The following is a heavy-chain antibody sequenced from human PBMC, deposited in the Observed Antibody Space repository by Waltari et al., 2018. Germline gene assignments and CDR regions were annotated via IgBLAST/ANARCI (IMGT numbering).Heavy chain of an antibody. V-gene: IGHV1-69*05. D-gene: IGHD6-13*01. CDR3: ARTGAAGTGRDYYYYYGMDV. CDR2: FIPIVGTA. CDR1: GGTFSSYA. Sequence: QVQLVQSGAEVKKPGSSVKVSCKASGGTFSSYAISWVRQAPGQGLEWMGEFIPIVGTANYARKCQGRVTITTDESTSTAYVELSSLRSEDTAVYYCARTGAAGTGRDYYYYYGMDVWGQGTTVTVSS. J-gene: IGHJ6*02.